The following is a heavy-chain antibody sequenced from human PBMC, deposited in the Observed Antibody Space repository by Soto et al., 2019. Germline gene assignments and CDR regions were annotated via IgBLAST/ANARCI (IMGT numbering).Heavy chain of an antibody. CDR1: GGSISSYY. CDR2: IYYSGST. J-gene: IGHJ4*02. D-gene: IGHD2-15*01. V-gene: IGHV4-59*01. Sequence: SETLSLTCTVSGGSISSYYWSWIRQPPGKGLEWIGYIYYSGSTNYNPSLKSRVTISVDTSKNQFSLKLSSVTAADTAVYYCARFDGSGRYFGYWGQGTLVTVSS. CDR3: ARFDGSGRYFGY.